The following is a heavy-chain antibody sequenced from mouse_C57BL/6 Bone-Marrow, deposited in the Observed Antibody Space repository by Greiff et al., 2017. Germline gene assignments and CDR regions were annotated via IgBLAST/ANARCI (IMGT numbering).Heavy chain of an antibody. CDR3: ARHWDLY. Sequence: VQLQQPGAELARPGASVKLSCKASGYTFTSYGISWVKQRTGQGLEWIGEIYPRSGNTYYNEKFKGKATLTADKSSSTAYMELRSLTSEDSAVYFCARHWDLYWGQGTLVTVSA. CDR1: GYTFTSYG. CDR2: IYPRSGNT. J-gene: IGHJ3*01. D-gene: IGHD4-1*01. V-gene: IGHV1-81*01.